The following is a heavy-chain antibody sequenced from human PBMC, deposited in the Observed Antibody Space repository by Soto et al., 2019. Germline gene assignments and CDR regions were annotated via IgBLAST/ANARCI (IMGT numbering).Heavy chain of an antibody. CDR1: GFTFSAYG. Sequence: EVQLLESGGGLVQSGGSLRLSCAASGFTFSAYGMMWVRQAPGKGLEWVSSISGSGSSTYYTDAVKGRFTISRDNSKNTFDLRMISLRAEDTAVYFCVKEGGQELAFDMWGQGTMVTVSS. CDR2: ISGSGSST. CDR3: VKEGGQELAFDM. J-gene: IGHJ3*02. V-gene: IGHV3-23*01. D-gene: IGHD1-26*01.